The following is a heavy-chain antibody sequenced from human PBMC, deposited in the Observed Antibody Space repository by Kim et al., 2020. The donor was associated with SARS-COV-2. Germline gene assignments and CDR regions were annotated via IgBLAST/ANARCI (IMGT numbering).Heavy chain of an antibody. V-gene: IGHV4-34*01. Sequence: SETLSLTCAVAGDPFSSYYWTWIRQSPGKGLEWIGEITHGGRANLNPSLGSRVTLSVDTPKNHFSLNLRSATAADMGVYYCAAYSDGYRACGQGTQVTV. CDR1: GDPFSSYY. CDR2: ITHGGRA. J-gene: IGHJ5*02. CDR3: AAYSDGYRA. D-gene: IGHD5-18*01.